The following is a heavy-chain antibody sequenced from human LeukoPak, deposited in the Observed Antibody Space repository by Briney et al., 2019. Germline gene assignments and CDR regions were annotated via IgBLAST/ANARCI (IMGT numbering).Heavy chain of an antibody. CDR3: ARGVAARPVPYYFDY. D-gene: IGHD6-6*01. J-gene: IGHJ4*02. CDR1: GGTFSSYA. V-gene: IGHV1-69*05. CDR2: ITPIFGTA. Sequence: SVKVSCKASGGTFSSYAISWVRQAPGQGLEWMGGITPIFGTANYAQKFQGRVTITTDESTSTAYMELSSLRSEDTAVYYCARGVAARPVPYYFDYWGQGTLVTVSS.